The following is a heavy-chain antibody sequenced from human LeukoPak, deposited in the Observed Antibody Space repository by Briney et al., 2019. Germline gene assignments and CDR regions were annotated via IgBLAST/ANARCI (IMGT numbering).Heavy chain of an antibody. V-gene: IGHV1-2*02. CDR1: GYTFSGYY. D-gene: IGHD3-22*01. CDR2: INPKSGDT. Sequence: ASVKVPCKASGYTFSGYYMHWVRQAPGQGLEWMGWINPKSGDTNYAQKFQGRVTMTRDTSISTVYMEVSRLRLDDTAVYYCARVPAPLIVVVMTTSAPLFDYWGQGTLVTVSS. CDR3: ARVPAPLIVVVMTTSAPLFDY. J-gene: IGHJ4*02.